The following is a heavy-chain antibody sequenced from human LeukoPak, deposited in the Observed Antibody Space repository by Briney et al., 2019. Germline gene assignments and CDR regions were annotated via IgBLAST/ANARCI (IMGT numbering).Heavy chain of an antibody. CDR1: GGSISSGGYY. CDR3: ARARYGDRRGYFDY. J-gene: IGHJ4*02. Sequence: SETLSLTCTVSGGSISSGGYYWSWIRQHPGKGLEWIGYIYYSGSTYYNPSLKSRVTISVDTSKNQFSLKLSSVTAADTVVYYCARARYGDRRGYFDYWGQGTLVTVSS. D-gene: IGHD4-17*01. CDR2: IYYSGST. V-gene: IGHV4-31*03.